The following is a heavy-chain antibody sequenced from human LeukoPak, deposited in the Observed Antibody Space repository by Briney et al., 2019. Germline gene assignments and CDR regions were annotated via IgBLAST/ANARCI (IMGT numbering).Heavy chain of an antibody. J-gene: IGHJ2*01. D-gene: IGHD6-19*01. CDR2: ISSSSSYI. V-gene: IGHV3-21*01. CDR1: GFTFSSYS. Sequence: GGSLRLSCAASGFTFSSYSMNWVRQAPGKGLEWVSSISSSSSYIYYADSVKGRFTISRDNAKNSLYLQMNSLRAEDTAVYYCATPGYSSGPSPGSWYFDLWGRGTLVTVSS. CDR3: ATPGYSSGPSPGSWYFDL.